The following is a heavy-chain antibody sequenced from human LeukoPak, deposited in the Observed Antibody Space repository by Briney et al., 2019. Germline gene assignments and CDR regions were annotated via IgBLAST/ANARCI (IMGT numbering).Heavy chain of an antibody. J-gene: IGHJ1*01. D-gene: IGHD3-22*01. CDR2: IYSTGSN. V-gene: IGHV4-61*01. Sequence: PSETLSLTCTVSGGSVSSGSYFWNWIRQPPGKGLQWIGYIYSTGSNNYNPSLKSRVTLSADTSKNQFSLKLSSVTAADTAVYYCARDVHYYDSSGYYFQYFQHWGQGTLVTVSS. CDR1: GGSVSSGSYF. CDR3: ARDVHYYDSSGYYFQYFQH.